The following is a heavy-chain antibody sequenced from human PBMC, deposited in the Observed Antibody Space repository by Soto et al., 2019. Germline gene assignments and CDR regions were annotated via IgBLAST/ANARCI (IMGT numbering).Heavy chain of an antibody. CDR1: GFIFSDYA. V-gene: IGHV3-7*05. J-gene: IGHJ4*02. Sequence: PGGSLRLSCSASGFIFSDYAMHWVRQVPGKGLEWVANIKQDGSEIYYADSVRDRFTISRDNAKNSLFLQMNNLRAADTAIYYCARGWLNYYFDSWGQGALVTVS. D-gene: IGHD5-12*01. CDR2: IKQDGSEI. CDR3: ARGWLNYYFDS.